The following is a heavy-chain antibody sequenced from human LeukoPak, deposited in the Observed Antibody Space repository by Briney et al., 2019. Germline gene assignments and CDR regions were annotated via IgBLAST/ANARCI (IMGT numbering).Heavy chain of an antibody. CDR3: ARYYGDYASTAFDI. Sequence: ASVKVSCKASGGTFSSYAISWVRQAPGHGLEWMGGIIPIFGTANYAQKFQGRVTITADESTSTAYMELSSLRSEDTAVYYCARYYGDYASTAFDIWGQGTMVTVSS. V-gene: IGHV1-69*13. CDR1: GGTFSSYA. J-gene: IGHJ3*02. CDR2: IIPIFGTA. D-gene: IGHD4-17*01.